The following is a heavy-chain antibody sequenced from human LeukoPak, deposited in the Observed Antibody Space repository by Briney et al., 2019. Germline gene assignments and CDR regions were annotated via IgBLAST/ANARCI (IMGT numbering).Heavy chain of an antibody. V-gene: IGHV3-66*01. D-gene: IGHD3-9*01. J-gene: IGHJ4*02. CDR3: ARGFDWLDY. CDR1: GFTFSSYS. Sequence: GGSLRLPCAASGFTFSSYSMNWVRQAPGKGLEWVSVIYSGGSTYYADSVKGRFTISRDNSKNTLYLQMNSLRAEDTAVYYCARGFDWLDYWGQGTLVTVSS. CDR2: IYSGGST.